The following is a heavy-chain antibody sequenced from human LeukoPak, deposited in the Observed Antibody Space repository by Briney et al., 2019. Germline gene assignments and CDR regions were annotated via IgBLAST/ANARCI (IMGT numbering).Heavy chain of an antibody. CDR2: ISSSGSTI. D-gene: IGHD4-23*01. J-gene: IGHJ4*02. CDR3: AREIRTMVVTPNFDY. CDR1: GFTFSSYE. V-gene: IGHV3-48*03. Sequence: PGGSLRLSCAASGFTFSSYEMNWVRQAPGKGLEWVSYISSSGSTIYCADSVKGRFTISRDNAKNSLYLQMDSLRAEDTAVYYCAREIRTMVVTPNFDYWGQGTLVTVSS.